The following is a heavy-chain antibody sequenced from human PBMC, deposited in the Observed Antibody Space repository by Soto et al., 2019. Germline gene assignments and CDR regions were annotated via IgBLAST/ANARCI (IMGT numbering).Heavy chain of an antibody. CDR2: IIPIFGTA. CDR3: ARVGNPIVVVPAALYYYYYYGMDF. CDR1: GGTFSSYA. J-gene: IGHJ6*02. D-gene: IGHD2-2*01. V-gene: IGHV1-69*13. Sequence: GASVKVSCKASGGTFSSYAISWVRQAPGQGLEWMGGIIPIFGTANYAQKFQGRVTITADESTSTAYMELSSLRSEDTAVYYCARVGNPIVVVPAALYYYYYYGMDFSGQGTMVTVSS.